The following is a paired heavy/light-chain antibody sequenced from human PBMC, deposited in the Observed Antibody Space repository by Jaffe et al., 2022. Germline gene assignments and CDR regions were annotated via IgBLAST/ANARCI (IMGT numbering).Light chain of an antibody. CDR1: QGISSW. J-gene: IGKJ4*01. CDR3: QQANSFPQT. CDR2: AAS. V-gene: IGKV1D-12*01. Sequence: DIQMTQSPSSVSASVGDRVTITCRASQGISSWLAWYQQKPGKAPKLLIYAASSLQSGVPSRFSGSGSGTDFTLTISSLQPEDFATYYCQQANSFPQTFGGGTKVEIK.
Heavy chain of an antibody. V-gene: IGHV4-38-2*01. CDR2: IYHSGST. J-gene: IGHJ3*02. CDR1: GYSISSGYY. CDR3: ASASRNLKNLRYFDWLPTGDAFDI. Sequence: QVQLQESGPGLVKPSETLSLTCAVSGYSISSGYYWGWIRQPPGKGLEWIGSIYHSGSTYYNPSLKSRVTISVDTSKNQFSLKLSSVTAADTAVYYCASASRNLKNLRYFDWLPTGDAFDIWGQGTMVTVSS. D-gene: IGHD3-9*01.